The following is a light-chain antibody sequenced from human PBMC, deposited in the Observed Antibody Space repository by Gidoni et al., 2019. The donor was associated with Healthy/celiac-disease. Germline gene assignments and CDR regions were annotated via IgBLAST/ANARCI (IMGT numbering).Light chain of an antibody. Sequence: DIVMTQSPDSLAVSLGERATINCKSSQSVLYSSNNKNYLAWYQQKPGRPPKLLIYWASTRESGVPDRFSGSGSGTDFTLTISSLQAEDVAVYYCQQYYSTSWTFXQXTKVEIK. CDR2: WAS. CDR1: QSVLYSSNNKNY. CDR3: QQYYSTSWT. J-gene: IGKJ1*01. V-gene: IGKV4-1*01.